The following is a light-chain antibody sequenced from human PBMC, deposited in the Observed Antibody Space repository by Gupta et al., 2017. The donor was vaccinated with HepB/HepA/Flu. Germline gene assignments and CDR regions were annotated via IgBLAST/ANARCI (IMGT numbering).Light chain of an antibody. Sequence: QPVLTPSSSAFSSPGSSVKLTCTLSSGHSTYIIAWHQQQPGKAPRYLMKLERSGSYIKGSGVPDRFSGSSSGADRYLTISNLQSGDEADYYCETWDSTTRVFGGGTKLTVL. CDR1: SGHSTYI. V-gene: IGLV4-60*03. CDR3: ETWDSTTRV. J-gene: IGLJ3*02. CDR2: LERSGSY.